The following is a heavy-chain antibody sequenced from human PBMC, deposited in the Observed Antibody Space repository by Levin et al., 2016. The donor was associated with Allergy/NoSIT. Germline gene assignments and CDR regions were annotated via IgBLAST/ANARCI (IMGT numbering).Heavy chain of an antibody. V-gene: IGHV4-39*01. D-gene: IGHD3-3*01. CDR2: IYHSGST. Sequence: WIRQPPGKGLEWIGYIYHSGSTYYNPSLKSRVTISVDTSKNQFSLKLSSVTAADTAVYYCARHVLTIFGGVDPWGQGTLVTVSS. J-gene: IGHJ5*02. CDR3: ARHVLTIFGGVDP.